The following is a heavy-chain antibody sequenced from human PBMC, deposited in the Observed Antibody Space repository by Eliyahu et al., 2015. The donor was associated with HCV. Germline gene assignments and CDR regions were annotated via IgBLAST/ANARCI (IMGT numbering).Heavy chain of an antibody. V-gene: IGHV4-59*01. CDR1: GGSIXTYY. J-gene: IGHJ5*02. D-gene: IGHD6-19*01. Sequence: QVQLQESGPGLVKPSETLSLTCIVSGGSIXTYYWXWXRQPPGKGLXWIGYXHXSGSANYNPPXKSRVTISLDTSKNQFSLXLTSVTAADTAVYYCASGGGGIAVAGTGGWFDPWGQGTLVTVSS. CDR3: ASGGGGIAVAGTGGWFDP. CDR2: XHXSGSA.